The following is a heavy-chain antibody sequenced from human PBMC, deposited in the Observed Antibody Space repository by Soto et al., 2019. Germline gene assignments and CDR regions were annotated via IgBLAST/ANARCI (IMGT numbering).Heavy chain of an antibody. Sequence: QVQLQESGPGLVKPSQTLSLTCTVSGGSISSGGYYWSWIRQHPGKGLEWIGYIYYSGSTYYNPSLKSRVTLSVDPSKNQFSMKQSTGTAPDTAVYYCARETGLVPAAISVVGWFDPWGQGTLVTVSS. V-gene: IGHV4-31*03. J-gene: IGHJ5*02. CDR1: GGSISSGGYY. CDR2: IYYSGST. CDR3: ARETGLVPAAISVVGWFDP. D-gene: IGHD2-2*01.